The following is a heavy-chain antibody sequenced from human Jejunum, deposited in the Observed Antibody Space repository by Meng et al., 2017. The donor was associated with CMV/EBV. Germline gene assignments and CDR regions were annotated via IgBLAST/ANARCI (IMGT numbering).Heavy chain of an antibody. CDR1: GFSLSIYS. CDR2: IGTGSTK. V-gene: IGHV3-48*04. CDR3: VRDPVLSGLDV. Sequence: CASSGFSLSIYSMTWVRQAPGKGLEWVAYIGTGSTKYYADSLEGRFTVSRDDAKNSLYLQMNSLRGEDTAVYFCVRDPVLSGLDVWGQGTTVTVSS. J-gene: IGHJ6*02.